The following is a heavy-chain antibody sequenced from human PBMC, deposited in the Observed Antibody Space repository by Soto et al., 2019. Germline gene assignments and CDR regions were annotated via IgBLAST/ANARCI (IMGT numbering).Heavy chain of an antibody. D-gene: IGHD3-3*01. CDR2: IYWDDDK. Sequence: QITLKESGPTLVKPTQTLTLTCTFSGFSLSTSGVGVGWIRQPPGKALEWLALIYWDDDKRYSPSLKSRLTITKDTSKNQVVLTMTNMDPVDTATYYCAHSSFMIFGVAKPRFDYWGQGTLVTVSS. V-gene: IGHV2-5*02. CDR3: AHSSFMIFGVAKPRFDY. CDR1: GFSLSTSGVG. J-gene: IGHJ4*02.